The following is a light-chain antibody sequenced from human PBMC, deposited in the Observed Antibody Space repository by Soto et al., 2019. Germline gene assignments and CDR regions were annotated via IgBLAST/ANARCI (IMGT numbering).Light chain of an antibody. J-gene: IGKJ1*01. CDR3: QTYNSYS. V-gene: IGKV1-5*01. CDR2: HAS. CDR1: QSVSHW. Sequence: EIQMTQSPSTVPASVGDRVTITCRASQSVSHWLAWYQQKPATAPKIRINHASTLPSTHPSRFSASGCGTEVPITIRSLQPDDFATYACQTYNSYSFGQGTKV.